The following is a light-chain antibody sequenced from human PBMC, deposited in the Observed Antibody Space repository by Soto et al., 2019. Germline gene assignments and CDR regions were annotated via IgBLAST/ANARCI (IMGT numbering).Light chain of an antibody. J-gene: IGKJ1*01. V-gene: IGKV3-20*01. CDR1: QSVSTNN. Sequence: IVLTQSPGTLSSSPGERATLSCRASQSVSTNNLAWYQQRPGQAPRLLIYGASRRATGIPDRFSGSGSGTDFTLTISRLEPEDFAVYYCQQYDSSPRTCGQGTKGDIK. CDR3: QQYDSSPRT. CDR2: GAS.